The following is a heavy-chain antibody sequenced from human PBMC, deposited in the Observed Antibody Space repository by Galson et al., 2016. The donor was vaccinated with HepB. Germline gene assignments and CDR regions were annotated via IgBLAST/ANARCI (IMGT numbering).Heavy chain of an antibody. V-gene: IGHV1-24*01. CDR3: ATARYRITWNFSYYDGLDV. J-gene: IGHJ6*02. CDR2: FDPDNGET. CDR1: RYTFTELC. D-gene: IGHD6-13*01. Sequence: SVKVSCKVSRYTFTELCIHWVRQAPGKGLEWMGGFDPDNGETIYAQRFQGRVTVTEDTSTDTAYMELSSLRSEDTAVYYCATARYRITWNFSYYDGLDVWGHGTTVTVSS.